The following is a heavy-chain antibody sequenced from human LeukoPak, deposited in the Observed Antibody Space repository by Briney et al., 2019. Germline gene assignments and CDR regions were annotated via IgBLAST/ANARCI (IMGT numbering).Heavy chain of an antibody. CDR1: GYTFTNNY. V-gene: IGHV1-46*01. CDR3: ARDNSLGDSAWWFDP. Sequence: ASVKVSCKASGYTFTNNYMHWVRQAPGQGLEWMGIINPSGDNTWYAQKFQGRVTLTRDMATSTDYMEVSRLRSGDTAVYYCARDNSLGDSAWWFDPWGQGTLVTVSS. D-gene: IGHD5-12*01. CDR2: INPSGDNT. J-gene: IGHJ5*02.